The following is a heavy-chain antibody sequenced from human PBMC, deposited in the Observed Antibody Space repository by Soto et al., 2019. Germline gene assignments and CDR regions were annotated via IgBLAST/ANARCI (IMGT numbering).Heavy chain of an antibody. CDR1: ENTLIYYG. V-gene: IGHV1-18*04. D-gene: IGHD2-8*01. CDR2: ISGYNAKT. J-gene: IGHJ6*02. Sequence: XSVKVSCKSSENTLIYYGSNWVRQTPGQGLEWLGWISGYNAKTRDAPKFQDRATMTADTSTTTAFLEVRSLTSDDSGTYFCAANGGHYFGLDVWGQGTTVTVSS. CDR3: AANGGHYFGLDV.